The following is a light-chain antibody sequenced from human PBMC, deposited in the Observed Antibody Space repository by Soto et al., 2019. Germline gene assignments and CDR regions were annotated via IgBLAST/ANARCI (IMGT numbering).Light chain of an antibody. CDR1: QTISSY. CDR3: QQSYNAPHT. Sequence: DIQMTQSPSSLSASVGDRVSITCRASQTISSYLSWYQQKSGKAPNLLIYGVSILQSGVPSRFSGSGSGTDFTLTISSLHPEDFATYYCQQSYNAPHTFGQGTKLEI. CDR2: GVS. J-gene: IGKJ2*01. V-gene: IGKV1-39*01.